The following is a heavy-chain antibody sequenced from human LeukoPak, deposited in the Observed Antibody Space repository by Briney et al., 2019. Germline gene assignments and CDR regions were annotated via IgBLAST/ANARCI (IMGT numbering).Heavy chain of an antibody. CDR1: GFTFSSYA. V-gene: IGHV3-30*04. Sequence: GGSLRVSCAASGFTFSSYAMHWVRQAPGKGLEWVAVISYDGSNKYYADSVKGRFTISRDNSKNTLYLQMNSLRAEDTAVYYCARDRDYYGSGSHYDAFDIWGQGTMVTVSS. J-gene: IGHJ3*02. CDR3: ARDRDYYGSGSHYDAFDI. CDR2: ISYDGSNK. D-gene: IGHD3-10*01.